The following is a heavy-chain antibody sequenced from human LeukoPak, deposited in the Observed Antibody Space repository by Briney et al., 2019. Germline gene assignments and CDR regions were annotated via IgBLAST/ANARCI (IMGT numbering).Heavy chain of an antibody. CDR1: GYTFTGYY. J-gene: IGHJ5*02. V-gene: IGHV1-2*02. Sequence: VASVKVSCKASGYTFTGYYTHWVRQAPGQGLEWMGWINPNSGGTNYAQKFQGRVTMTRDTSISTAYMELSRLRSDVTAAYYCARDSAGWQQLLGGWFDPWGQGTLVTVSS. D-gene: IGHD6-13*01. CDR2: INPNSGGT. CDR3: ARDSAGWQQLLGGWFDP.